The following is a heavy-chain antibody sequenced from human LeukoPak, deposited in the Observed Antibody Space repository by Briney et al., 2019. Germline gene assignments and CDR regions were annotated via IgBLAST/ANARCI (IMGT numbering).Heavy chain of an antibody. CDR1: GGSISSYY. CDR2: INHSGST. Sequence: SETLSLTCTVSGGSISSYYWSWIRQPPGKGLEWIGEINHSGSTNYNPSLKSRVTISVDTSKNQFSLKLSSVTAADTAVYYCARGKGVPAPRYYGMDVWGQGTTVTVSS. CDR3: ARGKGVPAPRYYGMDV. J-gene: IGHJ6*02. D-gene: IGHD3-16*01. V-gene: IGHV4-34*01.